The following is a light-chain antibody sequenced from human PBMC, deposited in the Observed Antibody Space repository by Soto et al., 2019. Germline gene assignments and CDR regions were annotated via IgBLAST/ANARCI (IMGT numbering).Light chain of an antibody. Sequence: DIQMTQSPSTLSASIGDRITISCRASQNIDTWLAWYQQRPGEAPKLFIYTACNLENGVPSRFSGSGSGTAVTLTISSLQPEDFATYYCQQYSDSSRSFGQGTQVE. CDR3: QQYSDSSRS. CDR1: QNIDTW. V-gene: IGKV1-5*03. CDR2: TAC. J-gene: IGKJ1*01.